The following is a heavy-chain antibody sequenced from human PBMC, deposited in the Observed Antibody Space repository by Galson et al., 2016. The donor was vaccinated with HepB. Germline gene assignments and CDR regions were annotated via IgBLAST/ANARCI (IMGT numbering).Heavy chain of an antibody. D-gene: IGHD5-24*01. CDR3: ARQSQMARTVFDY. Sequence: SLRLSCAASGFSFSDHYVDWVRQTPGNGLEWVANIKQDGSAIYYVDFVKGRFTISRDNAKTSLFLQMNSLRAEDTAVYYCARQSQMARTVFDYWGQGTLVTVSS. J-gene: IGHJ4*02. CDR1: GFSFSDHY. CDR2: IKQDGSAI. V-gene: IGHV3-7*01.